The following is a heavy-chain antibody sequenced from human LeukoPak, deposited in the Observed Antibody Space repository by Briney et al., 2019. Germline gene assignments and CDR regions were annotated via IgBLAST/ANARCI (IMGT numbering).Heavy chain of an antibody. J-gene: IGHJ4*02. Sequence: SETLSLTCSVSGGSISSFYWSWIRQPPGKGLEWIGYIYYSGSTNYNPSLKSRVTISVDTTQNQFSLKLSSVTAADTAVYYCARHDYGSGSYYNTGFDYWGQGTLVTVSS. CDR2: IYYSGST. CDR3: ARHDYGSGSYYNTGFDY. CDR1: GGSISSFY. D-gene: IGHD3-10*01. V-gene: IGHV4-59*08.